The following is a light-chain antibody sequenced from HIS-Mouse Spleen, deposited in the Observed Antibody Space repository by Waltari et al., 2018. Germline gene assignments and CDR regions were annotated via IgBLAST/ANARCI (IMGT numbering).Light chain of an antibody. CDR2: LGS. Sequence: DIVMTQSPLSLPVTPGEPASICCRSSQSLLHSNGYNYLDWYLQKPGQSPQLLIYLGSNRASGVPDRFSGSGSGTDFTLKISRVEAEDVGVYYCMQALQTPWTFGQGTKLEIK. J-gene: IGKJ2*01. CDR1: QSLLHSNGYNY. V-gene: IGKV2-28*01. CDR3: MQALQTPWT.